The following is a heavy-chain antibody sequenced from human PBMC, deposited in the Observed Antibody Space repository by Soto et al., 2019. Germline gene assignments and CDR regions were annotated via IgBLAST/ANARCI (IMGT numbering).Heavy chain of an antibody. J-gene: IGHJ4*02. CDR2: IYYSGTT. Sequence: QVQLQESGPGLVKPSDTLSLTCAVSGYSISSSNWWGWIRQPPGKGLEWIGYIYYSGTTYYNPSLKSRVTMSVDTAKNQFSLKLTSVPAVDTAVYYCARREIQGPIDYWGQGTLVTVSS. D-gene: IGHD1-26*01. CDR3: ARREIQGPIDY. CDR1: GYSISSSNW. V-gene: IGHV4-28*01.